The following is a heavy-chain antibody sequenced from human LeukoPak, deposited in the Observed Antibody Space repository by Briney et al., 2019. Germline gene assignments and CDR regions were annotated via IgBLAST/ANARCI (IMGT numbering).Heavy chain of an antibody. CDR3: ARESHCSSTSCRYNWFDP. Sequence: SQTLSLTCAVSGGSISSGGYSWSWIRQPPGKGLEWIGYIYHSGSTHYNPSLKSRVTISVDRSKTQFSLKLSSVTAADTAVYYCARESHCSSTSCRYNWFDPWGQGTLVTVSS. V-gene: IGHV4-30-2*01. D-gene: IGHD2-2*01. J-gene: IGHJ5*02. CDR2: IYHSGST. CDR1: GGSISSGGYS.